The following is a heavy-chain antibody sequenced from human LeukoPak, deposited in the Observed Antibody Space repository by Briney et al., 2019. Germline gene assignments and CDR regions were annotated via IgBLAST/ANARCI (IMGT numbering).Heavy chain of an antibody. Sequence: PSQTLSLTCTVSGGSIGSGSYYWSWIRQPAGKGLEWIGRIYTSGSTNYNPSLKSRVTISVDTSKNQFSLKLSSVTAADTAVYYCARDFSRPNRAFDIWGQGTMVTVSS. V-gene: IGHV4-61*02. CDR2: IYTSGST. J-gene: IGHJ3*02. CDR1: GGSIGSGSYY. CDR3: ARDFSRPNRAFDI.